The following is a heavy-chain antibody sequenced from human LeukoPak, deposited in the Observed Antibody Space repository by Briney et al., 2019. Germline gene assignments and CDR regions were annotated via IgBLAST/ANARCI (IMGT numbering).Heavy chain of an antibody. Sequence: GGSLRLSCAASGFTFSDYYMSWIRQAPGKGLEWVSYISSSGSTIYYADSVKGRFTISRDNAKNSLYLQMNSLRAEDTALYYCARDDGNYYGSGSYLENAFDIWGQGTMVTVSS. J-gene: IGHJ3*02. V-gene: IGHV3-11*01. CDR3: ARDDGNYYGSGSYLENAFDI. CDR2: ISSSGSTI. D-gene: IGHD3-10*01. CDR1: GFTFSDYY.